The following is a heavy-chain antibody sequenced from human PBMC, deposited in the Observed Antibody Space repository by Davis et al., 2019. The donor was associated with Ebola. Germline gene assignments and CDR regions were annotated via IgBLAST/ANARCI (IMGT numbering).Heavy chain of an antibody. CDR2: IHRSGSA. CDR1: GGSVSSNTW. V-gene: IGHV4-4*02. Sequence: SETLSLTCAVYGGSVSSNTWWSWVRQAPGKGLEWIGEIHRSGSANYNPSLKSRVTISLDKSKNQFSLRLTSVTAADTAVYYCANNGWYCVEFWDQGTMVTVSS. J-gene: IGHJ4*02. CDR3: ANNGWYCVEF. D-gene: IGHD6-19*01.